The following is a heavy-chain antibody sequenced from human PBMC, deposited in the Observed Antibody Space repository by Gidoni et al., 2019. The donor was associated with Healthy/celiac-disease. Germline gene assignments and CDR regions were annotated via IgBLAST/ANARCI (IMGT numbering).Heavy chain of an antibody. D-gene: IGHD5-12*01. CDR3: ARDYGEMATITRVVGDY. CDR2: INPSGGST. CDR1: GYNFTSYS. J-gene: IGHJ4*02. Sequence: QVQLVQSGAEVKKPGASVKVSCKSSGYNFTSYSMHWVRQAPGQGLEWMGIINPSGGSTSYAQKFQGRVTMTRDTSTSTVYMELSSLRSEDTAVYYCARDYGEMATITRVVGDYWGQGTLVTVSS. V-gene: IGHV1-46*01.